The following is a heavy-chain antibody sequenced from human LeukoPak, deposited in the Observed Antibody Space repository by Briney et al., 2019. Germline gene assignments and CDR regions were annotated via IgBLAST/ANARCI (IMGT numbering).Heavy chain of an antibody. CDR1: GGSVSSHC. V-gene: IGHV4-59*02. J-gene: IGHJ6*03. CDR2: IYYSGST. CDR3: ARGAHISSWYYYYYMDV. D-gene: IGHD6-13*01. Sequence: PSETLSLTCTVSGGSVSSHCWSWIRQPPGKRLEWIGYIYYSGSTNYNPSLKSRVTISVDTSKNQFSLKLSSVTAADTAVYYCARGAHISSWYYYYYMDVWGKGTTVTVSS.